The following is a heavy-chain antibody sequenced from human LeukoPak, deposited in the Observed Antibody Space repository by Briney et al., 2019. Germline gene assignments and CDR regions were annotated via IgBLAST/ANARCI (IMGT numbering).Heavy chain of an antibody. J-gene: IGHJ4*02. V-gene: IGHV1-69*01. CDR2: IIPIFGTA. CDR1: GGTFSSYA. D-gene: IGHD2-15*01. CDR3: ARVTSNCSGGSCYAPLDY. Sequence: SVKVSCKASGGTFSSYAISWVRQAPGQGHEWMGGIIPIFGTANYAQKFQGRVTITADESTSTAYMELSSLRSEDTAVYYCARVTSNCSGGSCYAPLDYWGQGTLVTVSS.